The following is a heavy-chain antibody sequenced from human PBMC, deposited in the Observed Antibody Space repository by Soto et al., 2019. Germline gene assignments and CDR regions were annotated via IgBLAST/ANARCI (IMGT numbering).Heavy chain of an antibody. CDR2: IYYSGST. Sequence: SETLSLTCTVSGGSISSGGYYWSWIRQHPGKGLEWIGYIYYSGSTYYNPSLKSRVTISVDTSKNQFSLKLSSVTAADTAVYYCARSVGATTPLWLDYWGQGTLVTVSS. CDR1: GGSISSGGYY. CDR3: ARSVGATTPLWLDY. J-gene: IGHJ4*02. D-gene: IGHD1-26*01. V-gene: IGHV4-31*03.